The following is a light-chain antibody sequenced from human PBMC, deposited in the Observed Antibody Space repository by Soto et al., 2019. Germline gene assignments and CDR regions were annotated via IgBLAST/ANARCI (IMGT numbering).Light chain of an antibody. Sequence: QSVLTQPPSVSGAPGQRVTISCTGSSSNIGAGYDVHWYQQLPGTAPKLLIYDNNNRPSGVPDRFSGSKSGTSASLAITGLQAEDEADYYWQSYDSSLSGWVFGGGTKLTVL. CDR3: QSYDSSLSGWV. CDR2: DNN. V-gene: IGLV1-40*01. CDR1: SSNIGAGYD. J-gene: IGLJ3*02.